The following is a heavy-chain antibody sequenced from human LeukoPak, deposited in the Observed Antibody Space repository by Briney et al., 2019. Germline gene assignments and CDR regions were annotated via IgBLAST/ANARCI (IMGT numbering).Heavy chain of an antibody. CDR1: GLTFSSYA. D-gene: IGHD5/OR15-5a*01. V-gene: IGHV3-23*01. CDR2: ISGSGGST. CDR3: TKSFSVYGVPDY. J-gene: IGHJ4*02. Sequence: PGGSLRLSCAASGLTFSSYAMSWVRQAPGKGLEWVSAISGSGGSTYYADSVKGRFAISRDNSKNTLYLQMNSLRAEDTAVYYCTKSFSVYGVPDYWGQGTLVTVSS.